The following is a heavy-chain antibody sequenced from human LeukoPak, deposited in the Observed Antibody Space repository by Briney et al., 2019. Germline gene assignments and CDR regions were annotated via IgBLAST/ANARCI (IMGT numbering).Heavy chain of an antibody. V-gene: IGHV1-2*04. CDR1: GYTFTGYY. CDR2: INPNSGGT. J-gene: IGHJ6*03. Sequence: ASVRVSCKASGYTFTGYYMHWVRQAPGQGLEWMGWINPNSGGTNYAQKFQGWVTMTRDTSISTAYMELSSLRSEDTAVYYCARADRVPAAMAYYYYYMDVWGKGTTVTVSS. D-gene: IGHD2-2*01. CDR3: ARADRVPAAMAYYYYYMDV.